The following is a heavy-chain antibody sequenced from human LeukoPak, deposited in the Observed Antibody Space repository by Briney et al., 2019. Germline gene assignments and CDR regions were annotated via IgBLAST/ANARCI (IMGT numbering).Heavy chain of an antibody. V-gene: IGHV3-23*01. CDR3: AKQKGYSYGYASDY. Sequence: GGSLTLSCPSSGFTLSSYARSWVRQPPGKGREWVAAISGSGGSTYYADSVKGRFPIPRENSKNTLYLQMNSLRAEDTAVYYCAKQKGYSYGYASDYWGQGTLVTVSS. D-gene: IGHD5-18*01. CDR1: GFTLSSYA. CDR2: ISGSGGST. J-gene: IGHJ4*02.